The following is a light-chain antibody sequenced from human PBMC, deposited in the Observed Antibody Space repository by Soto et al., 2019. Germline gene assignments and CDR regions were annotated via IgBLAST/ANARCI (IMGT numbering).Light chain of an antibody. CDR3: QQYNNWPLT. CDR2: GAS. J-gene: IGKJ4*01. CDR1: QSISSN. V-gene: IGKV3-15*01. Sequence: EIVMTQSPATLSVSPGERATLSCRASQSISSNSAWYQQKPGQAPRLLIYGASTRATGIPARFSGSGFGTEFTLTISSLQSEDFAVYYCQQYNNWPLTFGGGTKVDI.